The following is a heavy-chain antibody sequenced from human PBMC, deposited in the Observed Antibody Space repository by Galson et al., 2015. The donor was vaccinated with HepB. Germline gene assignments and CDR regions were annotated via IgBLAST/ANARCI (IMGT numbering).Heavy chain of an antibody. J-gene: IGHJ4*02. CDR2: IKVRVDGGTT. V-gene: IGHV3-15*01. Sequence: SLRLSCAASGFTLSDAWMSWVRQAPGKGLEWIGFIKVRVDGGTTDYAAPVKDRFTISRDDSKNMLYLQMDSLKTEDTAVYYCTTDLGSGWYARWGQGIPVTVSS. CDR3: TTDLGSGWYAR. D-gene: IGHD6-19*01. CDR1: GFTLSDAW.